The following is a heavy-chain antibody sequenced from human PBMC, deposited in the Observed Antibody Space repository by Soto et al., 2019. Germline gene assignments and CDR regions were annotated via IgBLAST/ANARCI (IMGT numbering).Heavy chain of an antibody. D-gene: IGHD3-9*01. J-gene: IGHJ4*02. CDR3: ARDLRYFDPWDY. CDR1: GYTFTNNY. Sequence: GASVKVSCKASGYTFTNNYVVWVRQAPGQGLEWMGIINPSGGNTIYAQKFQDRVTMTSDTSTSTIYIELSSLRAEDTAVYYCARDLRYFDPWDYWGQGTLVTVSS. V-gene: IGHV1-46*01. CDR2: INPSGGNT.